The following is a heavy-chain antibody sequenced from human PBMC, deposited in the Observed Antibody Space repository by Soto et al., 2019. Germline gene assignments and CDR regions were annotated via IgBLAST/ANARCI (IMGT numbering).Heavy chain of an antibody. CDR2: IYWNDDK. D-gene: IGHD2-15*01. CDR1: AFSLSSGGVD. CDR3: DHTTPYCSGGTCYYYFDF. V-gene: IGHV2-5*01. J-gene: IGHJ4*02. Sequence: QITLRESGPTLVKPTQTLTLTCTFSAFSLSSGGVDVGWIRQPPGKALEWLALIYWNDDKRYSPSLKSRLTITKAASKNQVVLTMTNMDPVDTATYFCDHTTPYCSGGTCYYYFDFWGQGTLVTVSS.